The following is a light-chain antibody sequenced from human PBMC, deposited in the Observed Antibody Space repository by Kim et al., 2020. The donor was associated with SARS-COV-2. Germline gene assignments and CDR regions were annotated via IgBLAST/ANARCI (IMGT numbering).Light chain of an antibody. J-gene: IGKJ4*01. CDR3: HHRSGWPLT. Sequence: EIVLTQSPATLSVSPGERATLSCRASLSVSTFLAWYQQKPGQAPRLLIYDASNRATGIPARFSGSGSGTDFTLTISGLEPEDFAVYYCHHRSGWPLTFGGGTKVDIK. CDR1: LSVSTF. V-gene: IGKV3-11*01. CDR2: DAS.